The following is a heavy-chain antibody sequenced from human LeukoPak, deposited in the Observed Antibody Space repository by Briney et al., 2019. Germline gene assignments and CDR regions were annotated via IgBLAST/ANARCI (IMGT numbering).Heavy chain of an antibody. CDR1: GNYW. CDR3: VSFYETY. V-gene: IGHV3-74*01. D-gene: IGHD2-2*01. Sequence: GGSLRLSCAASGNYWMHRVRQAPGKGLVWVSHINSDGSWTSYADSVKGRFTISKDNAKNTVYLQMNNLRAEDTAAYYCVSFYETYWGRGTLVTVSS. CDR2: INSDGSWT. J-gene: IGHJ4*02.